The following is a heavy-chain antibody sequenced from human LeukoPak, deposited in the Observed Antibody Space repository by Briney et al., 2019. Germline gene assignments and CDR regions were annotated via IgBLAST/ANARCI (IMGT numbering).Heavy chain of an antibody. V-gene: IGHV3-23*01. CDR3: AKVMKSSERLTMVRGVIIKTAGLYYMDV. D-gene: IGHD3-10*01. J-gene: IGHJ6*03. CDR2: ISASGGST. CDR1: GFTLSSYA. Sequence: GGSLRLSCAASGFTLSSYAMSWVRQAPGKGLEWVSSISASGGSTNYADSVKGRFTISRDNSKNTVYLQMNSLRAEDTAVYYCAKVMKSSERLTMVRGVIIKTAGLYYMDVWGKGTTVTVSS.